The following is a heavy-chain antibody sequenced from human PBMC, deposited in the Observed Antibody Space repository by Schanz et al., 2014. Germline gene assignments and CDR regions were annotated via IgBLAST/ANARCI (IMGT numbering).Heavy chain of an antibody. V-gene: IGHV3-23*01. CDR2: IGGSGDST. D-gene: IGHD1-26*01. CDR3: AKELYSGSHYGWFDP. Sequence: EVHLLESGGGLVQPGGSLRLSCAASGFTFSNHALSWVRQAPGKGLEWVSGIGGSGDSTHYADSVKGRFIISRDNSNHTLYLQMNSLRADDTAVYYCAKELYSGSHYGWFDPWGQGTLVTVSS. CDR1: GFTFSNHA. J-gene: IGHJ5*02.